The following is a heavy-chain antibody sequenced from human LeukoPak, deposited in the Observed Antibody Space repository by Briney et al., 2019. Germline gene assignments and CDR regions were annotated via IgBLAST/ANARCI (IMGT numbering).Heavy chain of an antibody. V-gene: IGHV4-39*07. CDR3: ARGGYYGSGNDFRFDP. CDR1: GGSISSNNYY. D-gene: IGHD3-10*01. CDR2: IYYSGST. J-gene: IGHJ5*02. Sequence: SETLSLTCTVSGGSISSNNYYWGWIRQPPGKGLEWIGSIYYSGSTYYNPSLKSRVTISVDTSKNQFSLKLNSVTAADTAVYYCARGGYYGSGNDFRFDPWGQGTLVTVSS.